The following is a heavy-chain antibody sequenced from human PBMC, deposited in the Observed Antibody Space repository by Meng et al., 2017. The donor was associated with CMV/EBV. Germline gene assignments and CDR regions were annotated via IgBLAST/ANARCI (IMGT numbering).Heavy chain of an antibody. CDR1: GGSISSYY. D-gene: IGHD2-2*01. CDR2: IYTSGST. CDR3: ARDLMNCSSTSCANWFDP. V-gene: IGHV4-4*07. J-gene: IGHJ5*02. Sequence: VPLQESGPGLVNPSGTLSLTCTVSGGSISSYYWSWIRQPAGKGLEWIGRIYTSGSTNYNPSLKSRVTMSVDTSKNQFSLKLSSVTAADTAVYYCARDLMNCSSTSCANWFDPWGQGTLVTVSS.